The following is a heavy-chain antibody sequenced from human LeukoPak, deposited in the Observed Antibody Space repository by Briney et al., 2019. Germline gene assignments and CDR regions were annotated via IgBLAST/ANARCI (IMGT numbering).Heavy chain of an antibody. J-gene: IGHJ5*02. CDR3: ARGVWFDP. CDR2: VFYSGST. Sequence: SQTLSLTCTVSGGSISSDGFYWNWIRQHPGKGLEWIGYVFYSGSTYYNPSLKNRVTISIDTSKNQFSLELSSVIDADTAVYYCARGVWFDPWGQGTLVTVSS. CDR1: GGSISSDGFY. V-gene: IGHV4-31*03.